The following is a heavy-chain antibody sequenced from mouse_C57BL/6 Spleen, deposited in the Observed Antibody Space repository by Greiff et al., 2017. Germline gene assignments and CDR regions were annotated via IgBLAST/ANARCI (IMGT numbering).Heavy chain of an antibody. CDR3: TRVHYGNYRDYYAMDY. CDR1: GFTFSSYA. D-gene: IGHD2-1*01. J-gene: IGHJ4*01. V-gene: IGHV5-9-1*02. Sequence: EVHLVESGEGLVKPGGSLKLSCAASGFTFSSYAMSWVRQTPEKRLEWVAYISSGGDYIYYADTVKGRFTISRDNARNTLYLQMSSLKSEDTAMYYCTRVHYGNYRDYYAMDYWGQGTSVTVSS. CDR2: ISSGGDYI.